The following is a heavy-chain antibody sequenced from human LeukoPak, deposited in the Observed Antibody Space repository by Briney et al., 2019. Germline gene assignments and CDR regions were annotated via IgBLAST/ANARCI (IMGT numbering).Heavy chain of an antibody. D-gene: IGHD2-15*01. CDR2: IYYSGST. V-gene: IGHV4-39*01. CDR3: ARHGCSGGSCSRYYYYYYMDV. Sequence: SETLSLTCTVSGGSISSSSYYWGWIRQPPGKGLEWIGSIYYSGSTYYNRSLKSRVTISVDTSKTQFSLKLSSVTAADTAVYYCARHGCSGGSCSRYYYYYYMDVWGKGTTVTVSS. J-gene: IGHJ6*03. CDR1: GGSISSSSYY.